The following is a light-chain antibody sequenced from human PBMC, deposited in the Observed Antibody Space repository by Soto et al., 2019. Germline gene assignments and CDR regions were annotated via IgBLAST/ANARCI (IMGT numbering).Light chain of an antibody. V-gene: IGLV2-8*01. Sequence: QSVPTQPPSASGSLGQSVTISCTGTSSDVGGYNYVSWYQQHPGKAPKLLIYEAIKRPSGVPDRFSGSKSGNTASLTVSGLQTDDEADYYCSSYAGSNTHYVFGTGTKLAVL. CDR1: SSDVGGYNY. J-gene: IGLJ1*01. CDR2: EAI. CDR3: SSYAGSNTHYV.